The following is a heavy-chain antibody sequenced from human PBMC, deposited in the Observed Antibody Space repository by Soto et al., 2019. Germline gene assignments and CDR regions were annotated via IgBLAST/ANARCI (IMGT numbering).Heavy chain of an antibody. CDR1: GFTFSSYG. CDR3: AKDGVRFLEWLLSPYYYYGMDV. V-gene: IGHV3-30*18. Sequence: PGGSLRLSCAASGFTFSSYGMHWVRQAPGKGLEWVAVISYDGSNKYYADSVKGRFTVSRDNSKNTLYLQMNSLRAEDTAVCYCAKDGVRFLEWLLSPYYYYGMDVWGQGTTVTVSS. CDR2: ISYDGSNK. D-gene: IGHD3-3*01. J-gene: IGHJ6*02.